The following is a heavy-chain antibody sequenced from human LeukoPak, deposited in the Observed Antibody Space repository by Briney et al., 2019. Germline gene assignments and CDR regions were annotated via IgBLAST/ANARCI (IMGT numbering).Heavy chain of an antibody. V-gene: IGHV3-33*06. Sequence: PGRSLRLSCAASGFTFSSYGMHWVRQAPGKGLEWVAVIWCDGSNKYYADSVKGRFTISRDNSKNTLYLQMNSLRAEDTAVYYCAKGYYYDSSGPDYWGQGTLVTVSS. D-gene: IGHD3-22*01. J-gene: IGHJ4*02. CDR3: AKGYYYDSSGPDY. CDR2: IWCDGSNK. CDR1: GFTFSSYG.